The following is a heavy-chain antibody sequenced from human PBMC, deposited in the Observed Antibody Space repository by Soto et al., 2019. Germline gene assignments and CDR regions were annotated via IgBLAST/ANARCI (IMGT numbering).Heavy chain of an antibody. Sequence: GGSLRLSCAASGFTFSSYSMNWVRQAPGKGLEWVSSISSSSSYIYYADSVKGRFTISRDNAKNSLYLQMNSLRAEDTAVYYCARDSDIAVAGTIGWFDPWGQGTLVTVSS. D-gene: IGHD6-19*01. CDR3: ARDSDIAVAGTIGWFDP. V-gene: IGHV3-21*01. CDR1: GFTFSSYS. J-gene: IGHJ5*02. CDR2: ISSSSSYI.